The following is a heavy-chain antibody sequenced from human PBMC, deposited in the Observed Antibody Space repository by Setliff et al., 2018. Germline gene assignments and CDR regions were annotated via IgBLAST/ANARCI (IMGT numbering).Heavy chain of an antibody. CDR3: ARHFPWGYFDWLSYHDAFDI. CDR1: GGSISSYY. D-gene: IGHD3-9*01. CDR2: ISYSGST. J-gene: IGHJ3*02. Sequence: PSETLSLTCTVSGGSISSYYWSWIRQPPGKGLEWIGYISYSGSTNYNPSLKSRVTISVDTSKNQFSLKLSSVTAADTAVYYCARHFPWGYFDWLSYHDAFDIWGQGTMVTVSS. V-gene: IGHV4-59*08.